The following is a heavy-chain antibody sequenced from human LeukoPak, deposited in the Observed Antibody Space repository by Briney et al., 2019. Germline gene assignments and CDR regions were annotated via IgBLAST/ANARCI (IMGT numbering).Heavy chain of an antibody. CDR3: ARVRFGELLDPTPYGMDV. J-gene: IGHJ6*02. CDR2: ISAYNGNT. CDR1: GYTFTSYG. Sequence: ASVKVCCKASGYTFTSYGISWVRQAPGQGLEWMGWISAYNGNTNYAQKLQGRVTMTTDTSTSTAYMELRSLRSDDTAVYYCARVRFGELLDPTPYGMDVWGQGTTVTVSS. D-gene: IGHD3-10*01. V-gene: IGHV1-18*01.